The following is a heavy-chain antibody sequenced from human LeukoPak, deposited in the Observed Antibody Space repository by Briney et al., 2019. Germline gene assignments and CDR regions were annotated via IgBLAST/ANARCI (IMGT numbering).Heavy chain of an antibody. Sequence: AGGSLRLSCAASGFTFSSYGMHWVRQAPGKGLEWVAVISYDGSNKYYADSVKGRFTISRDNSKNTLYLQMNSLRAEDTAVYYCARDSAIDIVVVPAATRFWGQGTLVTVSS. V-gene: IGHV3-30*19. J-gene: IGHJ4*02. CDR1: GFTFSSYG. D-gene: IGHD2-2*01. CDR3: ARDSAIDIVVVPAATRF. CDR2: ISYDGSNK.